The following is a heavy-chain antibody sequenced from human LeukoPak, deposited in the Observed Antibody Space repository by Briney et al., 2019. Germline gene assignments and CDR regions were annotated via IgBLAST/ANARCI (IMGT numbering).Heavy chain of an antibody. D-gene: IGHD3-3*01. J-gene: IGHJ4*02. CDR1: GGSFSGYY. V-gene: IGHV4-34*12. CDR2: IIHSGRT. CDR3: ARQYYDFWSGYTQIFDY. Sequence: SETLSLTCGVYGGSFSGYYWTWIRQSPGMGLEWVGEIIHSGRTNYNPSLTSRVTISVDTSKNQFSLELSSVTAADTAVYYCARQYYDFWSGYTQIFDYWGQGTLVTVSS.